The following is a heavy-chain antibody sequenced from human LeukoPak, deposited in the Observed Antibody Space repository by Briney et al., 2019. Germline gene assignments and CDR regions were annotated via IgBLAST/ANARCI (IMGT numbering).Heavy chain of an antibody. Sequence: GGSLRLSCAASGFTFDDYAMHWVRQAPGKGLEWVSGISWNSGSIGYADSVKGRFTISRDNAKNSLYLQMNSLRAEDTALYYCAKGAPRGAVAGVFDYWGQGTLVTVSS. CDR3: AKGAPRGAVAGVFDY. J-gene: IGHJ4*02. CDR1: GFTFDDYA. V-gene: IGHV3-9*01. CDR2: ISWNSGSI. D-gene: IGHD6-19*01.